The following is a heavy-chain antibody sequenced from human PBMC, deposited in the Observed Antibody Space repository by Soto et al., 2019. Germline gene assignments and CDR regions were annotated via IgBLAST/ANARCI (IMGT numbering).Heavy chain of an antibody. J-gene: IGHJ6*03. V-gene: IGHV3-66*01. Sequence: GGSPRLSCAASGFTVSSNYMSWVRQAPGKGLEWVSVIYSGGSTYYADSVKGRFTISRDNSKNTLYLQMNSLRAEDTAVYYCGRDAYRTSWSRYYYYYYMNVGGQGTKVTFSS. CDR1: GFTVSSNY. CDR3: GRDAYRTSWSRYYYYYYMNV. CDR2: IYSGGST. D-gene: IGHD4-4*01.